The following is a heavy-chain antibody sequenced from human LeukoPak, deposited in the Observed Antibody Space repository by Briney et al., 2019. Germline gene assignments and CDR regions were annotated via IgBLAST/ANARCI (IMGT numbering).Heavy chain of an antibody. V-gene: IGHV4-39*07. Sequence: PSETLSLTCTVSGGSISSYYWGWIRQPPGKGLEWIGSIYYSGSTYYNPSLKSRVTVSVDTSKNQFSLKLSSVTAADTAVYYCARTTMVRGVITTYYFDYWGQGTLVTVSS. CDR2: IYYSGST. CDR1: GGSISSYY. D-gene: IGHD3-10*01. CDR3: ARTTMVRGVITTYYFDY. J-gene: IGHJ4*02.